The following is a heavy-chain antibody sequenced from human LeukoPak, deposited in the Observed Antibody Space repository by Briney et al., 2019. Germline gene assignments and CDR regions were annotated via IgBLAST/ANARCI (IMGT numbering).Heavy chain of an antibody. CDR2: INSDGSWT. Sequence: GGSLRLSCAASGNYWMHWVRQAPGKGLVWVSHINSDGSWTSYADSVKGRFTISKDNAKNTVYLQLNNLRAEDTAVYYCVSFYETCWGRGTLVTVSS. CDR1: GNYW. J-gene: IGHJ4*02. V-gene: IGHV3-74*01. CDR3: VSFYETC. D-gene: IGHD2-2*01.